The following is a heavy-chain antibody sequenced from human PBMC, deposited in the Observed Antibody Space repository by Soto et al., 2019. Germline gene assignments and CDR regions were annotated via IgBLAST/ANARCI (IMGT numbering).Heavy chain of an antibody. CDR1: GFTFSDYY. D-gene: IGHD3-10*01. CDR2: ISSSSSYT. J-gene: IGHJ6*02. V-gene: IGHV3-11*06. CDR3: PRDPLYIQSGYGMDV. Sequence: PGGSLRLSCAASGFTFSDYYMSWIRQAPGKGLEWVSYISSSSSYTNYADSVKGRFTISRDNAKNSLYLQMNSLRAEDTAVYYCPRDPLYIQSGYGMDVWGQGTTVTVSS.